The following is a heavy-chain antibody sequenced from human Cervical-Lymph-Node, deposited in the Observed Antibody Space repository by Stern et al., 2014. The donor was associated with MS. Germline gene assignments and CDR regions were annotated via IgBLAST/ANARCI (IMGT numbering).Heavy chain of an antibody. Sequence: VQLVESGGGLFQPGGSLRLSCAASGFTFSNYWMHWVRQVPGKGLVWVSRINEDGRTTTYADSVKGRFTISRDNAKNTLYLQMNSLRAEDTAVYYCIRDLAGAAGHWGQGTLVTVSS. J-gene: IGHJ4*02. D-gene: IGHD1-26*01. CDR1: GFTFSNYW. CDR3: IRDLAGAAGH. CDR2: INEDGRTT. V-gene: IGHV3-74*03.